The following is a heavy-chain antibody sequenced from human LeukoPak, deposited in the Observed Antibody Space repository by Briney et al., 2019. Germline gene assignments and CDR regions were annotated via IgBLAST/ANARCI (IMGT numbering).Heavy chain of an antibody. CDR3: ARDGGSYYKGPFDY. V-gene: IGHV1-18*01. Sequence: ASVKVSCKASGYTFTSYGISWVRQAPGQGLEWMGWIIAYNGNTNYAQKLQGRVTMTTDTSTSTAYMELRSLRSDDTAVYYCARDGGSYYKGPFDYWGQGTLVTVSS. D-gene: IGHD1-26*01. CDR1: GYTFTSYG. CDR2: IIAYNGNT. J-gene: IGHJ4*02.